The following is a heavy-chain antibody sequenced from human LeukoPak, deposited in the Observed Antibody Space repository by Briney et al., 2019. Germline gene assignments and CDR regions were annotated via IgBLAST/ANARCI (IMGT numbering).Heavy chain of an antibody. J-gene: IGHJ4*02. D-gene: IGHD6-25*01. V-gene: IGHV3-23*01. CDR2: ISGSGDST. CDR3: AKGRSADITAAINY. CDR1: GFTFVNSA. Sequence: TGGSLRLSCAASGFTFVNSAMNWVRQGPGKGLEWVSGISGSGDSTYYADSVKGRFTISRDSSNNTLFLQINSLRAADTAAYYCAKGRSADITAAINYWGQRTLVTVSS.